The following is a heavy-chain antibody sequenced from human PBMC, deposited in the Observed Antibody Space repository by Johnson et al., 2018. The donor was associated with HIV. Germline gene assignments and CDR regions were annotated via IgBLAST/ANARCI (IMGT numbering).Heavy chain of an antibody. CDR3: ARDPAAAALRAFDI. CDR1: GFTFDDYG. Sequence: VQLVESGGGVVRPGGSLRLSCAASGFTFDDYGMSWVRQAPGKGLEWVSGINWNGGSTGYAGSVKGRFTISRDNSKNTLYLQMNSLRVEDTAVYYCARDPAAAALRAFDIWGQGTMVTVSS. V-gene: IGHV3-20*04. D-gene: IGHD6-13*01. CDR2: INWNGGST. J-gene: IGHJ3*02.